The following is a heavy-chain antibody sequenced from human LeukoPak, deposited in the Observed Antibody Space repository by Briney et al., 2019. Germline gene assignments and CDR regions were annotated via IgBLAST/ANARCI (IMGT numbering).Heavy chain of an antibody. J-gene: IGHJ5*02. Sequence: GGSLRLSCAASGFTFDAYAMHWVRQAPGKGLEWVSGISWNSGSIDYADSVKGRFTISRDNAKNSLYLQMNSLRAEDTALYYCAREQGQLVGGGNWFDPWGQGTLVTVSS. V-gene: IGHV3-9*01. D-gene: IGHD6-6*01. CDR3: AREQGQLVGGGNWFDP. CDR1: GFTFDAYA. CDR2: ISWNSGSI.